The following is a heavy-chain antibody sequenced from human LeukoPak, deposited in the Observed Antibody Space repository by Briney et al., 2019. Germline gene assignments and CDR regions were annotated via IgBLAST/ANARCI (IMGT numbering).Heavy chain of an antibody. J-gene: IGHJ3*02. CDR1: GASISSYY. CDR3: ARDWVGSSYAFDI. D-gene: IGHD6-6*01. Sequence: SETLSLTCTVSGASISSYYWNWIRQPPGKGLEWIGNIYYSGSPNYNPSLKSRVTISEDSSKNQFSLKLTSVTAADTAVYYCARDWVGSSYAFDIWGQGTLVTVSS. CDR2: IYYSGSP. V-gene: IGHV4-59*01.